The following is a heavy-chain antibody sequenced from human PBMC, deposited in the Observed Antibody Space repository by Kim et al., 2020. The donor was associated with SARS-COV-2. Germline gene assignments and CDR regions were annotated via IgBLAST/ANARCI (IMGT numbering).Heavy chain of an antibody. V-gene: IGHV4-59*12. Sequence: SETLSLTCTVSGGSITSDYWSWIRQPPGKGLEWIGYIYYTGSANYHPSLKSRVTMSVDTSKNQFTLKVTSVTAADTAVYYCARGSVDIRFDPSGQGTLVTVSS. CDR2: IYYTGSA. CDR1: GGSITSDY. CDR3: ARGSVDIRFDP. D-gene: IGHD5-12*01. J-gene: IGHJ5*02.